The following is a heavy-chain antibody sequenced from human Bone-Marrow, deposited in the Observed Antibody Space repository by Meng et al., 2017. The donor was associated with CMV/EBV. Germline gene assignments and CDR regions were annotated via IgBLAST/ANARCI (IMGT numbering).Heavy chain of an antibody. J-gene: IGHJ4*02. CDR3: ASVIYDSSGYYPDY. D-gene: IGHD3-22*01. CDR2: INPNSGGT. CDR1: GYTFTSYD. V-gene: IGHV1-2*02. Sequence: ASVKVSCKASGYTFTSYDINWVRQAPGQGLEWMGSINPNSGGTNYAQKFQGRVSMTRDTSISTAYMELSRLRSDDTAVYYCASVIYDSSGYYPDYWGQRTLVTVSS.